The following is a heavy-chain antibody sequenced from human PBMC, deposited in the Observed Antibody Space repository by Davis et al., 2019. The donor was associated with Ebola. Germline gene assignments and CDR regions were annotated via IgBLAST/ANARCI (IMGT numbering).Heavy chain of an antibody. CDR2: ISISSAFI. J-gene: IGHJ3*02. CDR1: GFTFSTYT. Sequence: GESLKISCAASGFTFSTYTMTWFRQAPGKWLEWVSSISISSAFIYYADSVKGRSIVSRDNAKNSLSLQMNSLRDEDTAVYYCAGGESGWDASDIWGRGTMVTVSS. D-gene: IGHD6-19*01. CDR3: AGGESGWDASDI. V-gene: IGHV3-21*01.